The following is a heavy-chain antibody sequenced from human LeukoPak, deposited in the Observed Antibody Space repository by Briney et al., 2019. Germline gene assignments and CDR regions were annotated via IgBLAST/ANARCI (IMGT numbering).Heavy chain of an antibody. D-gene: IGHD2-2*01. CDR3: ARWGPEYCSNISCAYYFDY. Sequence: TETLSLTCAVYGGSFSGYYWSWIRQPPGKGLEWIGEINHSGSTNYNPSLKSRVTISEDTSKNQFSLKLSSVTAADTAVYYCARWGPEYCSNISCAYYFDYWGQGTLVTVPS. J-gene: IGHJ4*02. V-gene: IGHV4-34*01. CDR1: GGSFSGYY. CDR2: INHSGST.